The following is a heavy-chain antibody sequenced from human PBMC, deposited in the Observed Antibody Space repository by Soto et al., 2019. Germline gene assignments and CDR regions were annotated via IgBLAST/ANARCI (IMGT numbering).Heavy chain of an antibody. CDR1: GFTFSSYG. CDR3: ARGGYYDSSGHDAFDI. J-gene: IGHJ3*02. D-gene: IGHD3-22*01. CDR2: IWYDGSNK. Sequence: GGSLRLSCAASGFTFSSYGMHWVRQAPGKGPEWVAVIWYDGSNKYYADSVKGRFTISRDNSKNTLYLQMNSLRAEDTAVYYCARGGYYDSSGHDAFDIWGQGTMVTVSS. V-gene: IGHV3-33*01.